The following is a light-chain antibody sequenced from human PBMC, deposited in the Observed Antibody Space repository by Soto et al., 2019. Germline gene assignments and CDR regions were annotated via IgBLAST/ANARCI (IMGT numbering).Light chain of an antibody. CDR3: QQYSTYMWT. V-gene: IGKV1-5*01. CDR2: DVS. Sequence: DIQMTQSPSTLSASVGDRVTITCRASRSSNTWLAWHQQKPGKAPELLIYDVSTLESGVPVRFSGSGSETEFTLTISSLQPDDFATYYCQQYSTYMWTFGQGTKVEVK. CDR1: RSSNTW. J-gene: IGKJ1*01.